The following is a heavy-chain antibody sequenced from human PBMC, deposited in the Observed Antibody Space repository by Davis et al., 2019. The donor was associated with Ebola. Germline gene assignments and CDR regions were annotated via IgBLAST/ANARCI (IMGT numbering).Heavy chain of an antibody. Sequence: SETLSLTCAVYGGSFSGYYWSWIRQPPGKGLEWIGEINHSGSTNYNPSLKSRVTISVDTSKNQFSLKLSSVTAADTAVYYCARDQAWIIGSGAKGLGYYGMDVWGQGTTVTVSS. J-gene: IGHJ6*02. CDR2: INHSGST. CDR1: GGSFSGYY. V-gene: IGHV4-34*01. D-gene: IGHD3-3*01. CDR3: ARDQAWIIGSGAKGLGYYGMDV.